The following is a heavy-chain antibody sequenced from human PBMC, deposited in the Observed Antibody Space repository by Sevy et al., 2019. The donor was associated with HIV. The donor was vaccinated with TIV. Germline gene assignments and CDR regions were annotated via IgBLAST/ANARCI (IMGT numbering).Heavy chain of an antibody. V-gene: IGHV3-11*06. Sequence: GGSLRLSCVGSGFTFGDYYISWIRQAPGKGLGCVAYISSRSSFTNYTDSVRGRFTISRDNAKNEVFLQMNSLRAEDTGVYYCARGAYDVWGQGTTVTVSS. CDR3: ARGAYDV. CDR1: GFTFGDYY. J-gene: IGHJ3*01. CDR2: ISSRSSFT.